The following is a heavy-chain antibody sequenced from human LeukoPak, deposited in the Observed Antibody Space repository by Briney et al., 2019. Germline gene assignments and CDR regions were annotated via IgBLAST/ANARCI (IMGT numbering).Heavy chain of an antibody. J-gene: IGHJ4*02. CDR3: TSFPDSYYDSSGYYYFDY. D-gene: IGHD3-22*01. CDR1: GGTFSSYA. Sequence: SVKVSCKASGGTFSSYAVSWVRQAPGQGLEWMGGIIPIFGTANYAQKFQGRVTITADESTSTAYMELSSLRSEDTAVYYCTSFPDSYYDSSGYYYFDYWGQGTLVTVSS. CDR2: IIPIFGTA. V-gene: IGHV1-69*13.